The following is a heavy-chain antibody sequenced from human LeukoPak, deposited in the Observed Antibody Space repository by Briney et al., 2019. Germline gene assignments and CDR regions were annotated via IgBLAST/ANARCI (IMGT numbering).Heavy chain of an antibody. CDR2: INSDGSNT. J-gene: IGHJ4*02. V-gene: IGHV3-74*03. Sequence: GGSLRLSCAASGSTFSSSWMHWVRQAPGKGLVWVSHINSDGSNTKYADSVKGRFTISRDNAKNTLSLQMNSLRAEDTVVYYCARGSPLGGNWGQGTLVTVSS. CDR3: ARGSPLGGN. CDR1: GSTFSSSW.